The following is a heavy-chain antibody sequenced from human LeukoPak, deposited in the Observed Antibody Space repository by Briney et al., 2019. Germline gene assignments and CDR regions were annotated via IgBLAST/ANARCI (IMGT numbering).Heavy chain of an antibody. D-gene: IGHD5-12*01. CDR2: IIPIFGTA. Sequence: SVKVSCKASGGTFSSYAISWVRQAPGQGLEWMGGIIPIFGTANYAQKFQGRVTITADKSTSTAYMELSSLRSEDTAVYYCARAEGYSLPMNRQNSGYDFFDYWGQGTLVTVSS. CDR1: GGTFSSYA. V-gene: IGHV1-69*06. J-gene: IGHJ4*02. CDR3: ARAEGYSLPMNRQNSGYDFFDY.